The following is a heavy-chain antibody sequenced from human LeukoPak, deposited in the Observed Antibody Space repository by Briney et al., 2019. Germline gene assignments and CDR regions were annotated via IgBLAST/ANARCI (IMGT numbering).Heavy chain of an antibody. CDR1: GDSISSYY. V-gene: IGHV4-59*12. CDR2: IYYSGST. J-gene: IGHJ4*02. Sequence: PSETLSLTCTVSGDSISSYYWSWIRQPPGKGLEWIGYIYYSGSTNYNPSLKSRVTISVDTSKNQFSLKLTSVTAADTAVYYCARFPNRLLPVPIWGQGTLVTVSS. CDR3: ARFPNRLLPVPI. D-gene: IGHD3-22*01.